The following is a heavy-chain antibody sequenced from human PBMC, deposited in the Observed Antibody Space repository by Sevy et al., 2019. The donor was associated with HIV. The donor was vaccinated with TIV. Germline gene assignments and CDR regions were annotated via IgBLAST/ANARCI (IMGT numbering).Heavy chain of an antibody. Sequence: SETLSLTCTVSGGSFSSDDYYWNWIRQHPGKGLEWIGYIYHSGSTYYNPSLKSRVTISLDTSKNQFSLRLSSVTAADTAVYYCTRYSRHGDSMQVHYYYYGMDVWGQGTTVTVSS. J-gene: IGHJ6*02. D-gene: IGHD4-17*01. CDR2: IYHSGST. CDR1: GGSFSSDDYY. CDR3: TRYSRHGDSMQVHYYYYGMDV. V-gene: IGHV4-31*03.